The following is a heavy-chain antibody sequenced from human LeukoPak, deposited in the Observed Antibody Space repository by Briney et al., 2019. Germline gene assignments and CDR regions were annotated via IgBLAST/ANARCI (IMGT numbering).Heavy chain of an antibody. V-gene: IGHV1-8*01. CDR3: ARGRGDRIVVVPAAISPYNWFDP. CDR2: MNPNSGNT. J-gene: IGHJ5*02. CDR1: GYTFTSYD. D-gene: IGHD2-2*01. Sequence: GASVKVSCKASGYTFTSYDINWVRQATGHGLEWMGWMNPNSGNTGYAQKFQGRVTMTRNTSISTAYMELSSLRSEDTAVYYCARGRGDRIVVVPAAISPYNWFDPWGQGTLVTVSS.